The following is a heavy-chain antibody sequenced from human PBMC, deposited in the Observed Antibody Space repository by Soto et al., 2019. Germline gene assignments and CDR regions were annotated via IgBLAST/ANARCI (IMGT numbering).Heavy chain of an antibody. CDR3: ATHKAVDY. V-gene: IGHV3-48*02. CDR2: ISTGSSTI. CDR1: GFTFSSYS. Sequence: EVKLVESGGGLVQPGGSLRLSCAASGFTFSSYSMNWVRQAPGKGLEWISYISTGSSTIYYADSVKDRFTISRDNAKNSLYLQMNSLRDEDTAVYYCATHKAVDYWGQGTLVTVSS. J-gene: IGHJ4*02.